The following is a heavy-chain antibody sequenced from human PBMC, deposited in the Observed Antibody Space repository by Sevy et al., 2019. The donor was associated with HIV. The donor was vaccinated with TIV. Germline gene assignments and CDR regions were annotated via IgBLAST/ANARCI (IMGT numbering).Heavy chain of an antibody. Sequence: GGSLRLSCAASGFTFSSYGMHWVRQAPGKGLEWVAVIWYDGSNKYYVDSVKGRFTISRDNSKNTLYLQMNSLRAEDTAVYYCARSDSSQGAFDIWGQGTMVTVSS. CDR1: GFTFSSYG. J-gene: IGHJ3*02. D-gene: IGHD6-13*01. CDR3: ARSDSSQGAFDI. CDR2: IWYDGSNK. V-gene: IGHV3-33*01.